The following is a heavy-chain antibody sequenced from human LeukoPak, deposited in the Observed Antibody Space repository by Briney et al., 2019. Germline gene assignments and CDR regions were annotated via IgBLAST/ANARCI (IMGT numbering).Heavy chain of an antibody. V-gene: IGHV1-69*04. Sequence: SVKVSCKASGYTFTSYAMHWVRQAPGQGLEWMGRIIPILGIANYAQKFQGRVTITADKSTSTAYMELSSLRSEDTAVYYCAREDVAAAGPYYYYYYGMDVWGQGTTVTVSS. CDR1: GYTFTSYA. D-gene: IGHD6-13*01. CDR2: IIPILGIA. CDR3: AREDVAAAGPYYYYYYGMDV. J-gene: IGHJ6*02.